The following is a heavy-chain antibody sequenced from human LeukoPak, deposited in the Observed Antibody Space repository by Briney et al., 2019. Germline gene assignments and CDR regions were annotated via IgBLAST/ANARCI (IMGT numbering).Heavy chain of an antibody. CDR2: ISYDGSNK. V-gene: IGHV3-30*04. Sequence: GGSLRLSCAASGFTFSSYAMHWVRQAPGKGLEWVAVISYDGSNKYYADSVKGRFTISRDNSKNTLYLQMNSLRAEDTAVYYCANEYSSDAFDIWGQGTMVTVSS. D-gene: IGHD6-6*01. CDR1: GFTFSSYA. CDR3: ANEYSSDAFDI. J-gene: IGHJ3*02.